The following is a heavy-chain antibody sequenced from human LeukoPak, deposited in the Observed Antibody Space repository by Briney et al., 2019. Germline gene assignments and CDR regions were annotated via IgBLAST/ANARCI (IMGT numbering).Heavy chain of an antibody. CDR3: RYYDNSAQPTAFDS. V-gene: IGHV3-74*01. CDR1: GFTFSSYW. Sequence: RSGGSLRLSCAASGFTFSSYWMHWVRQAPGKGLLWVSRINTDGSSTTYADSVKGRFTISRDNAKNTLYLQMNSLRAEDTAVYFCRYYDNSAQPTAFDSWGQGTLVSVSS. D-gene: IGHD3-22*01. CDR2: INTDGSST. J-gene: IGHJ4*02.